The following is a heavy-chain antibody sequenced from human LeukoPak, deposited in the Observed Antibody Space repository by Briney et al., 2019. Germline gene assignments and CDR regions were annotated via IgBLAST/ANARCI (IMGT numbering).Heavy chain of an antibody. CDR1: GASFSDYN. CDR3: ARRTTYFGWRPSESPSCFDY. Sequence: ASETLSLTCTVYGASFSDYNRTWIRQAPGKGLEWIGSIYHSGSTYYNPSLKSRVTISIDTSKNQFSLTLSSVTAADTAVYYCARRTTYFGWRPSESPSCFDYWGQGTLVTVSS. D-gene: IGHD3-9*01. J-gene: IGHJ4*02. CDR2: IYHSGST. V-gene: IGHV4-38-2*02.